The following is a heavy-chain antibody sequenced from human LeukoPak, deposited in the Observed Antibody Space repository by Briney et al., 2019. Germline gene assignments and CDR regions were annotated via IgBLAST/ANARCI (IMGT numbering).Heavy chain of an antibody. CDR2: IYYSGST. D-gene: IGHD3-22*01. V-gene: IGHV4-59*01. Sequence: SETLSLTCTVSGGSISSYYWSWIRQPPGKGLEWIGYIYYSGSTNYSPSLKSRVTVSVDTSKNQFSLKLSSVTAADTAVYYCARSPSGYRFDYWGQGILVTVSS. CDR1: GGSISSYY. J-gene: IGHJ4*02. CDR3: ARSPSGYRFDY.